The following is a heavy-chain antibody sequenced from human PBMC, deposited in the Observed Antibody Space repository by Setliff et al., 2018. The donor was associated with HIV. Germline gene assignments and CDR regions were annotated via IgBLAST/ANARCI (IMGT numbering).Heavy chain of an antibody. D-gene: IGHD4-4*01. V-gene: IGHV3-30*02. Sequence: LGGSLRLSCAASGFTFSSYSMHWVRQAPGKGLEWVAVIWYDGSNKYYADSVKGRFTISRDNSKNTLYLQMNSLRAEDTAVYYCAKGPVTDSEVYFDYWGQGTLVTVSS. CDR3: AKGPVTDSEVYFDY. J-gene: IGHJ4*02. CDR1: GFTFSSYS. CDR2: IWYDGSNK.